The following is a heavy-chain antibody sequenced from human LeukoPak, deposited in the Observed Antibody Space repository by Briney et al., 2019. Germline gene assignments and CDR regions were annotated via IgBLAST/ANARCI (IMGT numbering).Heavy chain of an antibody. V-gene: IGHV4-59*08. Sequence: PSETLSLTCTVYGGSISSYYWSWIRQPPGKGLEWIGYIYYSGSTNYNPSLKSRVTISVDTSKNQFSLKLSSVTAADTAVYYCARHGDQSYYDFWSGSEYYYYGMDVWGQGTTVTVSS. J-gene: IGHJ6*02. CDR3: ARHGDQSYYDFWSGSEYYYYGMDV. CDR2: IYYSGST. CDR1: GGSISSYY. D-gene: IGHD3-3*01.